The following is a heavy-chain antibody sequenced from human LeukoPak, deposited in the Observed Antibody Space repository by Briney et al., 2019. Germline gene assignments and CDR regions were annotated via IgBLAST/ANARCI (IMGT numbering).Heavy chain of an antibody. CDR2: IKSDGSST. Sequence: PGGSLRLSCAASGFTSSSYWMHWVRQAPGKGLVWVSRIKSDGSSTSYADSVKGRFTISRDNAKNTLYLQMNSLRAEDTAVYYCAKESGSYLSSYYYGMDVWGQGTTVTVSS. CDR3: AKESGSYLSSYYYGMDV. D-gene: IGHD1-26*01. CDR1: GFTSSSYW. J-gene: IGHJ6*02. V-gene: IGHV3-74*01.